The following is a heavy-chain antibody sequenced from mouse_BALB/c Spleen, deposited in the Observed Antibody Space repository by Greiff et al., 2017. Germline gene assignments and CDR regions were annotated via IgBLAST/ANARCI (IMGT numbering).Heavy chain of an antibody. V-gene: IGHV1S81*02. Sequence: QVQLQQSGAELVKPGASVKLSCKASGYTFTSYYMYWVKQRPGQGLEWIGEINPSNGGTNFNEKFKSKATLTVHKSSSTAYMQLSSLTSEDSAVYYCTIYGNYLYYYAMDYWGQGTSVTVSS. CDR3: TIYGNYLYYYAMDY. CDR1: GYTFTSYY. D-gene: IGHD2-1*01. J-gene: IGHJ4*01. CDR2: INPSNGGT.